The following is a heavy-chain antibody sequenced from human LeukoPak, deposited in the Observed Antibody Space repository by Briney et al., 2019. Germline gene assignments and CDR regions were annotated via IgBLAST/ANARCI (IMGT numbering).Heavy chain of an antibody. V-gene: IGHV1-2*06. J-gene: IGHJ4*02. CDR3: ARFDPSGSYYKSTNFDH. Sequence: GQXLXXXGRINPNSGGTNYAQKFQGRVTMTRDTSSSTAYMELSRLRSDDTAVYYCARFDPSGSYYKSTNFDHWGQGTLVTVSS. D-gene: IGHD3-10*01. CDR2: INPNSGGT.